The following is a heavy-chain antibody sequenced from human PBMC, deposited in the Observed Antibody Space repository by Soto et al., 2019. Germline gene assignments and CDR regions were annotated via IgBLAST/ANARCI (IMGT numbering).Heavy chain of an antibody. D-gene: IGHD1-26*01. CDR3: ARDLLGEPSAGSDAFDI. J-gene: IGHJ3*02. Sequence: ASVKVSCKASGYTFTSYYMHWVRQAPGQGLEWMGIINPSGGSTSYAQKFQGRVTMTRDTSTSTVYMELSSLRSEDTAVYYCARDLLGEPSAGSDAFDIWGQGTMVTVSS. V-gene: IGHV1-46*03. CDR1: GYTFTSYY. CDR2: INPSGGST.